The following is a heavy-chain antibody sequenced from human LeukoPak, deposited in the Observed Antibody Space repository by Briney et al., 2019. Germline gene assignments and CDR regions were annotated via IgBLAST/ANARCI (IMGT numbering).Heavy chain of an antibody. CDR2: INPNSGGT. CDR3: ARVPYYDILTGYYPY. Sequence: GASVKVSCKAFGYTFTGYYMHWVRQAPGQGLEWMGWINPNSGGTNYAQKFQGRVTMTRDTSISTAYMELSRLRSDDTAVYYCARVPYYDILTGYYPYWGQGTLVTVSS. CDR1: GYTFTGYY. D-gene: IGHD3-9*01. V-gene: IGHV1-2*02. J-gene: IGHJ4*02.